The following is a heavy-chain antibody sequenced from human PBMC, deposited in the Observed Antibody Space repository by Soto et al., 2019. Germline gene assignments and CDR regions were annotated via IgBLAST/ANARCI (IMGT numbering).Heavy chain of an antibody. CDR3: ARVGYCTSTSSNCPFES. Sequence: QELLVESGGGVVQPGTSLRLSCETSGFIFRSYGMHWVRQAPGKGLEWVAVVWYDGSNKEYGESVKGRFTISRDNSKNTLYLQMNNLRADDTAVYYCARVGYCTSTSSNCPFESWGQGTLVTVSS. V-gene: IGHV3-33*03. J-gene: IGHJ4*02. D-gene: IGHD2-2*01. CDR2: VWYDGSNK. CDR1: GFIFRSYG.